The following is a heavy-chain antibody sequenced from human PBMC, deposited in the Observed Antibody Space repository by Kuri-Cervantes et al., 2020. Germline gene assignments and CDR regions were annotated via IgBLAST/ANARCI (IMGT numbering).Heavy chain of an antibody. Sequence: GESLKISCAASGFTFSDYYMHWVRQAPGKGLEWVAVISYDGSNKYYADSVKGRFTISRDNSKNTLYLQMNSLRAEDTAVYYCARIGYYGSGSLDYWGQGTLVTVSS. V-gene: IGHV3-30-3*01. D-gene: IGHD3-10*01. CDR1: GFTFSDYY. J-gene: IGHJ4*02. CDR3: ARIGYYGSGSLDY. CDR2: ISYDGSNK.